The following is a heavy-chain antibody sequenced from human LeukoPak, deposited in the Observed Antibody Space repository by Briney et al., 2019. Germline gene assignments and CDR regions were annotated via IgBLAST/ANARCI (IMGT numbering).Heavy chain of an antibody. CDR2: ISSSSSYI. CDR1: GFTFSSYS. V-gene: IGHV3-21*04. Sequence: PGGSLRLSCAASGFTFSSYSMTWVRQAPGKGLEWVSSISSSSSYIYYADSVKGRFTISRDNSKNTLYLQMNSLRAEDTAVYYCASVAVWGSYDGTPDYWGQGTLVTVSS. CDR3: ASVAVWGSYDGTPDY. J-gene: IGHJ4*02. D-gene: IGHD3-16*01.